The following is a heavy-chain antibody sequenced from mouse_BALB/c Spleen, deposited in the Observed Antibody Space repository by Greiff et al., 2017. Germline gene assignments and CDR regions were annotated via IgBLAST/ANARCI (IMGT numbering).Heavy chain of an antibody. CDR1: GYTFTSYW. CDR3: ARDYYDYGGMFAY. CDR2: IYPGDGDT. Sequence: VQLQESGAELARPGASVKLSCKASGYTFTSYWMQWVKQRPGQGLEWIGAIYPGDGDTRYTQKFKGKATLTADKSSSTAYMQLSSLASEDSAVYYCARDYYDYGGMFAYWGQGTLVTVSA. J-gene: IGHJ3*01. D-gene: IGHD2-4*01. V-gene: IGHV1-87*01.